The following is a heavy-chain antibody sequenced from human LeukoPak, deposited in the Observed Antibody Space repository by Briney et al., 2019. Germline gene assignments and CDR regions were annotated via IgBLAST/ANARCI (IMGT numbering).Heavy chain of an antibody. CDR2: IYSGGST. Sequence: GGSLRLSCAASGFTVSSNYMSWVRQAPGKGLEWVSVIYSGGSTYYADSVKGRFTISRDNSKNTLYLQMNSLRAEDTAVYYCAREGRYGGNSGPRPFDYWGQGTLVTVSS. CDR3: AREGRYGGNSGPRPFDY. J-gene: IGHJ4*02. D-gene: IGHD4-23*01. V-gene: IGHV3-53*01. CDR1: GFTVSSNY.